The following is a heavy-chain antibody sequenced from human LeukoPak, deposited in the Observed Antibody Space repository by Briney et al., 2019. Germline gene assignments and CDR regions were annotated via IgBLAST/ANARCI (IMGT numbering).Heavy chain of an antibody. Sequence: ASVKVSCKASGYTFTSYDINWVREATGQGLEWKGCMNPNSGNTGYAQKFQGRVTMTRNTSISTAYMELSSLRSEDTAVYYCARAPTLIAARRGFWFDPWGQGTLVTVSS. CDR3: ARAPTLIAARRGFWFDP. CDR2: MNPNSGNT. J-gene: IGHJ5*02. CDR1: GYTFTSYD. D-gene: IGHD6-6*01. V-gene: IGHV1-8*01.